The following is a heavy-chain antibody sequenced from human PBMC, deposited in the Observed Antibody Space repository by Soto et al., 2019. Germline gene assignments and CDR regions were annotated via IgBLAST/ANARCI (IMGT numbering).Heavy chain of an antibody. J-gene: IGHJ6*02. D-gene: IGHD2-21*02. Sequence: TXGSLLLSFAASGFTFSSYAMSWVRQAPGKGLEWVSAISGSGGSTYYADSVKGRFTVSRDNSKNTLYLQMNSLRAEDTAVYYCAKACCFAYCGGDCYSRGHYYYGMDVWGQGTTVTVSS. CDR1: GFTFSSYA. CDR3: AKACCFAYCGGDCYSRGHYYYGMDV. CDR2: ISGSGGST. V-gene: IGHV3-23*01.